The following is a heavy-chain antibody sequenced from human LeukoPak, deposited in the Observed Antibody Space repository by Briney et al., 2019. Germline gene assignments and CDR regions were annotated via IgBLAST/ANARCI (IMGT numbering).Heavy chain of an antibody. D-gene: IGHD5-18*01. Sequence: ASVKVSCKASGGTFSSYAISWVRQAPGQGLEWMGGIIPIFGTANYAQKFQGRVTIAADESTSTAYMELSSLRSEDTAVYYCARELRGYSYGFDYWGQGTLVTVSS. CDR3: ARELRGYSYGFDY. V-gene: IGHV1-69*13. J-gene: IGHJ4*02. CDR1: GGTFSSYA. CDR2: IIPIFGTA.